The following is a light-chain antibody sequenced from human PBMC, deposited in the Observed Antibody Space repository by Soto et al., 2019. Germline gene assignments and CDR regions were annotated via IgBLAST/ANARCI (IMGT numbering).Light chain of an antibody. V-gene: IGLV2-14*03. Sequence: QSALTQPASVSGSPGQSITISCTGNSGDVGYYNSVYWYQRHPGKDPKLIIYDVSSRPSGVSNRFSGFKSGNTASLTISGLQAEDEADYYCSSYPSSETNVLFGGGTKLTVL. J-gene: IGLJ2*01. CDR2: DVS. CDR3: SSYPSSETNVL. CDR1: SGDVGYYNS.